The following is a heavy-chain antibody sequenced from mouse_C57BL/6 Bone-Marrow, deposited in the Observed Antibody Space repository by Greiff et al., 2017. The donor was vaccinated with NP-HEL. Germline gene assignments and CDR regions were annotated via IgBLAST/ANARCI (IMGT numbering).Heavy chain of an antibody. J-gene: IGHJ3*01. V-gene: IGHV1-75*01. CDR2: IFPGSGST. CDR1: GYTFTDYY. CDR3: AKEGNYGSSLRFAY. Sequence: QVQLQQSGPELVKPGASVKISCKASGYTFTDYYLNWVKQRPGQGLEWIGWIFPGSGSTYYNEKFKGKATLTVDKSSSTAYMLLSSLTSEDSAVYFCAKEGNYGSSLRFAYWGQGTLVTVSA. D-gene: IGHD1-1*01.